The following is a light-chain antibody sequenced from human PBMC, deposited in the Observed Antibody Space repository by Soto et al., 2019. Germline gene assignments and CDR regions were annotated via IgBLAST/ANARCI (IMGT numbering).Light chain of an antibody. CDR3: GTWDSSLKAWL. CDR2: DNG. V-gene: IGLV1-51*01. Sequence: QAVLTQPPSGSAAPGQKVTISCSGSSSNIGRNFVSWYQQLPGTGPKLLIYDNGKRPSGTPERFSGSKSGMSATLAITGLQTGDEADYYCGTWDSSLKAWLFGAGTKLTVL. CDR1: SSNIGRNF. J-gene: IGLJ3*02.